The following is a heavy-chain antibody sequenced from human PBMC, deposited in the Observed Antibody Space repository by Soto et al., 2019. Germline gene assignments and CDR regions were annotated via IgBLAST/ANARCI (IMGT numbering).Heavy chain of an antibody. CDR2: INPSGGST. CDR1: GYTFTSYY. D-gene: IGHD4-17*01. J-gene: IGHJ3*02. Sequence: ASVKVSCKASGYTFTSYYMHWVRQAPGQGLEWMGIINPSGGSTSYAQKFQGRVTITADESTSTAYMELSSLRSEDTAVYYCARGYGGNPTDAFDIWGQGTMVTVSS. CDR3: ARGYGGNPTDAFDI. V-gene: IGHV1-46*01.